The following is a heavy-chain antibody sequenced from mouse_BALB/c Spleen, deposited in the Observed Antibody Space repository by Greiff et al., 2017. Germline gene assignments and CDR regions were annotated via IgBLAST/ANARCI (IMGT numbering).Heavy chain of an antibody. D-gene: IGHD3-2*02. CDR3: ARASPEGYYAMDY. J-gene: IGHJ4*01. Sequence: EVKLVESGGGLVKPGGSLKLSCAASGFTFSSYAMSWVRQTPEKRLEWVASISSGGSTYYPDSVKGRFTISRDNARNILYLQMSSLRSEDTAMYYCARASPEGYYAMDYWGQGTSVTVSS. CDR2: ISSGGST. CDR1: GFTFSSYA. V-gene: IGHV5-6-5*01.